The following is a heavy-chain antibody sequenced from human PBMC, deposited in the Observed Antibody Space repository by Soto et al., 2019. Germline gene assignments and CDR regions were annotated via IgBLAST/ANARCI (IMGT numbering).Heavy chain of an antibody. J-gene: IGHJ5*02. CDR1: GGSISSYY. CDR3: ARDGSSWSSISFDP. Sequence: QVQLQESGPGLVKPSETLSLTCTVSGGSISSYYWSWIRQPPGKGLEWIGYIYYSGSTNYNPSLKSRVTISVDTSKNQFSLKLSSVTAADTAVYYCARDGSSWSSISFDPWGQGTLVTVSS. D-gene: IGHD6-13*01. V-gene: IGHV4-59*01. CDR2: IYYSGST.